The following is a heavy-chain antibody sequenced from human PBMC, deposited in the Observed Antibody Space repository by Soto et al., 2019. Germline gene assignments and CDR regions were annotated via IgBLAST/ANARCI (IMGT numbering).Heavy chain of an antibody. CDR1: GFTVSNNY. CDR3: AGYPGGGGY. J-gene: IGHJ4*02. D-gene: IGHD5-12*01. V-gene: IGHV3-53*01. Sequence: EVQLVESGGGLIQPGGSLRLSCAVSGFTVSNNYMSWVRQAPGKGLEGVSVIYSGGYTAYGDSVKGRFTISRDNSKNPLFLPKKSLGAAVTAFFFWAGYPGGGGYWGQGTLVTVSS. CDR2: IYSGGYT.